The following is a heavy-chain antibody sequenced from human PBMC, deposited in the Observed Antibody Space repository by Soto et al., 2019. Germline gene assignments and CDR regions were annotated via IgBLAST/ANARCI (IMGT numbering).Heavy chain of an antibody. V-gene: IGHV3-20*01. CDR2: ISWDGGTT. J-gene: IGHJ4*02. Sequence: EVQLVESGGGVARPGGSLRLSCAASGFTFEDHGMSWFRQAPGKGLEWLSDISWDGGTTVYADSVKGRFTVSRNNAKSSLYLQMNSLKPGDTAFYHCARRSGDQQVCDFWGQGTLVTVSS. D-gene: IGHD3-10*01. CDR3: ARRSGDQQVCDF. CDR1: GFTFEDHG.